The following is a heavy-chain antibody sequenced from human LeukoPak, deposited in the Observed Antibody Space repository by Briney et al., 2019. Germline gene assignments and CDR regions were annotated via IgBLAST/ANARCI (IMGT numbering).Heavy chain of an antibody. Sequence: ASLTVSCKASGYTFAAYYMHWVRQAPGQGLEWMGWINPKNGRTSYAQTFQGRVTMTTDTSISTDYMELSRLSSDDTAVYYCARDMNITVVADYWGQGTLVTVSS. CDR2: INPKNGRT. CDR3: ARDMNITVVADY. D-gene: IGHD2-15*01. CDR1: GYTFAAYY. J-gene: IGHJ4*02. V-gene: IGHV1-2*02.